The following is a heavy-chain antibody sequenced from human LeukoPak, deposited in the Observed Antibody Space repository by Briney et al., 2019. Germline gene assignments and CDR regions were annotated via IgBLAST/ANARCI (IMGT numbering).Heavy chain of an antibody. D-gene: IGHD2-2*01. J-gene: IGHJ4*02. V-gene: IGHV3-23*01. Sequence: GGSLRLACAAAGFSFSSYAMSWVRQAPVEGLEWVSAISGSVGSTYYADSVKGRFTISRDNSKNTLYLQMNSLRAEDKAVYYRAKVPALYYFDYWGQGTLVTVSS. CDR1: GFSFSSYA. CDR3: AKVPALYYFDY. CDR2: ISGSVGST.